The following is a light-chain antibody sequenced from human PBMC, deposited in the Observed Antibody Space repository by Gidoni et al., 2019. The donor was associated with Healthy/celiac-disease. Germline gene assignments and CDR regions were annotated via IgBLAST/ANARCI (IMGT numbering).Light chain of an antibody. V-gene: IGKV1-5*03. CDR2: KAS. Sequence: DIQMTQSPSTLSASVGDRVTITCRASQSISSWLDLYQQKPGKAPKLLIYKASSLESGVPSRFSGSGSGTEFTLTISSLQPDDFATYYCQQYNSYSPETFGQGTKVEIK. CDR3: QQYNSYSPET. CDR1: QSISSW. J-gene: IGKJ1*01.